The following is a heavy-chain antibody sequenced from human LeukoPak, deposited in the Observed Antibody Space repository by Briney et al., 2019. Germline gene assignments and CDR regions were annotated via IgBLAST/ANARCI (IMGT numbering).Heavy chain of an antibody. D-gene: IGHD6-19*01. Sequence: PSETLSLTCTVSGASISTYFWSWIRQPPGKGLEWIGYVYYSGSTKYNPSLKSRATISVDTSKTQFSLKLSSVNAADTAVYYCARCVAVAAWFDPWGQGTLVTVSS. CDR2: VYYSGST. CDR3: ARCVAVAAWFDP. J-gene: IGHJ5*02. CDR1: GASISTYF. V-gene: IGHV4-59*08.